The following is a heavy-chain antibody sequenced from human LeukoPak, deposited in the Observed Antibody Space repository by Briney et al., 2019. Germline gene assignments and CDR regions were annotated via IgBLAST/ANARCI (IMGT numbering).Heavy chain of an antibody. CDR1: GYTFTSYY. Sequence: ASVKVSCKASGYTFTSYYMHWVRQAPGQGLEWMGIINPSGGSTSYAQKFQGRVTMTRDTSMSTVYMELSSLRSEDTAVYYCARDHEYYYGSGSYYPGGCDYWGQGTLVTVSS. CDR2: INPSGGST. D-gene: IGHD3-10*01. J-gene: IGHJ4*02. CDR3: ARDHEYYYGSGSYYPGGCDY. V-gene: IGHV1-46*01.